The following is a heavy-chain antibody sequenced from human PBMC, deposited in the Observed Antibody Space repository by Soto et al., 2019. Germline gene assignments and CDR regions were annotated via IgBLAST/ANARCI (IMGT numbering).Heavy chain of an antibody. J-gene: IGHJ5*02. CDR1: GASISGFY. CDR2: IYATGTT. V-gene: IGHV4-4*07. Sequence: NPSETLSLTCTVSGASISGFYWSWIRKSAGKGLEWIGRIYATGTTDYNPSLKSRVMMSVDTSQKQFSLKLRSVTAADPAVYYCVRDGTKTLRDWFDPWGQGISVTVSS. D-gene: IGHD1-1*01. CDR3: VRDGTKTLRDWFDP.